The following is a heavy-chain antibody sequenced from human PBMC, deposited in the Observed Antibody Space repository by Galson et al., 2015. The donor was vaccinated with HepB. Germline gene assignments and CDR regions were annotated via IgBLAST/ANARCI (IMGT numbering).Heavy chain of an antibody. J-gene: IGHJ6*04. CDR1: GFTFSSYA. D-gene: IGHD2-2*01. CDR3: AKACYCSSTSGFPLLSMDI. CDR2: ISTSGGST. Sequence: SLRLSCAASGFTFSSYAMSWVRQAPGKGLEWVSGISTSGGSTYYGDSVKGRFTISRDNSKNTLYLQMSSLRAEDTAVYYCAKACYCSSTSGFPLLSMDIWGKGTTVTVSS. V-gene: IGHV3-23*01.